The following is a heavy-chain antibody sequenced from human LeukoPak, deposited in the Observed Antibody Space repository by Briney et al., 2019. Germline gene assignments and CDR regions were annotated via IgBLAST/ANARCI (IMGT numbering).Heavy chain of an antibody. CDR2: ISSSSSTI. J-gene: IGHJ4*02. Sequence: GGSLRLSCAASGFTFSSYSINWVRQAPGKGLEWVSYISSSSSTIYHADSVKGRFTVSRDNAKKSLYLQMNSLRAEDTAVYYCARDYDSSGRAFDYWGQGTLVTVSS. CDR1: GFTFSSYS. V-gene: IGHV3-48*01. D-gene: IGHD3-22*01. CDR3: ARDYDSSGRAFDY.